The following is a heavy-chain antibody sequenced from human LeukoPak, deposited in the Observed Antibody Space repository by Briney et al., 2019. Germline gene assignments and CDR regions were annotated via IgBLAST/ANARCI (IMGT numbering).Heavy chain of an antibody. D-gene: IGHD3-10*01. V-gene: IGHV3-7*01. Sequence: GGSLRLSCAASGFTFSSYWMSWVRQAPGKGLEWVANIKQDGSEKYYVDSVKGRFTISRDNVKNSLYLQMNSLRAEDTAVYYCARDNIRGVIFYGMDVWGQGTTVTVSS. CDR2: IKQDGSEK. J-gene: IGHJ6*02. CDR1: GFTFSSYW. CDR3: ARDNIRGVIFYGMDV.